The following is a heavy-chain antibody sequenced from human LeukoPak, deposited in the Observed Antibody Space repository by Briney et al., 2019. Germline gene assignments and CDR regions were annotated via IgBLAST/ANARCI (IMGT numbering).Heavy chain of an antibody. CDR2: IQYDGSNE. V-gene: IGHV3-30*02. J-gene: IGHJ4*02. CDR3: GKHDSSYSGN. CDR1: GFTFSGYH. Sequence: PGGSLRLSCAASGFTFSGYHMHWVRQAPGKGLEWVALIQYDGSNEHYADSVNGRFTISRDNSRNTLYLQMSSLRPEDTAVYYCGKHDSSYSGNWGQGTLVTVSS. D-gene: IGHD3-22*01.